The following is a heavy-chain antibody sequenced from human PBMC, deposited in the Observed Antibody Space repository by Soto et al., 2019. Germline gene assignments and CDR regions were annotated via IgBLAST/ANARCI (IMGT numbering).Heavy chain of an antibody. CDR1: GFTFSSYA. Sequence: EVQLLESGGGLVQPGGSLRLSCAASGFTFSSYAMSWVRQAPGKGLEWVSAISGSGGSTYYADSVKGRFTISRDNSKNTLYLPMNSLRAEDTAVYYCAKRSFLSLHYYYYMDVWGKGTTVTVSS. CDR2: ISGSGGST. J-gene: IGHJ6*03. V-gene: IGHV3-23*01. CDR3: AKRSFLSLHYYYYMDV.